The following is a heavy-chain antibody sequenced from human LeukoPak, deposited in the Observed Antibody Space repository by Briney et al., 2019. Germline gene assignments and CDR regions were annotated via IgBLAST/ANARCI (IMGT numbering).Heavy chain of an antibody. CDR3: AGGGQYCSGGSCLDY. D-gene: IGHD2-15*01. J-gene: IGHJ4*02. CDR1: GGTFSSYA. CDR2: IIPIFGTA. V-gene: IGHV1-69*13. Sequence: SVKVSCKASGGTFSSYANSWVRQAPGQGLEWMGGIIPIFGTANYAQKFQGRVTITADESTSTAYMELSSLRSEDTAVYYCAGGGQYCSGGSCLDYWGQGTLVTVSS.